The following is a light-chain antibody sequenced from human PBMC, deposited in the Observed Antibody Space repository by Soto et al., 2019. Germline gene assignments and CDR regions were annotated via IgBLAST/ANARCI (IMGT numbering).Light chain of an antibody. J-gene: IGKJ4*01. CDR3: QESYSTPLT. CDR1: QSISRY. CDR2: GAS. Sequence: DIQMTQSPSSRSASVGERVTITCRTSQSISRYLNWYQQKPGRAPKLLIYGASTLESGVPSRFSGSGSGTDFTLTINNLRPEDFASYFCQESYSTPLTFGGGTKVDIK. V-gene: IGKV1-39*01.